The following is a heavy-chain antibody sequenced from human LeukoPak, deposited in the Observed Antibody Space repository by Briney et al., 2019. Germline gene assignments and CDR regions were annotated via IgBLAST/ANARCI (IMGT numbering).Heavy chain of an antibody. CDR1: GFTFTRFN. D-gene: IGHD3-22*01. CDR3: ARPFYYDSNGGEGMDV. J-gene: IGHJ6*02. V-gene: IGHV3-21*06. CDR2: ITTSGTYI. Sequence: KAGGSLRLSCAASGFTFTRFNMNWVPQAPGKGLELVSSITTSGTYIYYADSAKGRFTISRDNAKNSLYLQMNSLRAEDTAVYYCARPFYYDSNGGEGMDVWGQGTTVTVSS.